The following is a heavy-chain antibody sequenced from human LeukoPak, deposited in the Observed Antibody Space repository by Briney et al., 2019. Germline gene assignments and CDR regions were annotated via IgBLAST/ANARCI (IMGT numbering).Heavy chain of an antibody. CDR1: GYTFTSYD. D-gene: IGHD6-6*01. Sequence: ASVKVSCKASGYTFTSYDINWVRQATGQGLEWMGWMNPNSGNTGYAQKFQGRVTMTRNTSISTAYMELSSLRSEDTAVYYCARVVRQPVLWYYYGMDVWGQGTTVTVSS. CDR2: MNPNSGNT. J-gene: IGHJ6*02. CDR3: ARVVRQPVLWYYYGMDV. V-gene: IGHV1-8*01.